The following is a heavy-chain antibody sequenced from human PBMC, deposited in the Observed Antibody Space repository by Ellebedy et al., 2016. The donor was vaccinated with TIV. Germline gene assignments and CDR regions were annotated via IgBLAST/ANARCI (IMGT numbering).Heavy chain of an antibody. D-gene: IGHD3-16*01. Sequence: PGGSLRLSCAASGFTFSSYGMHWVRQAPGKGLEWVAFIRYAGSNKYYADSVRGRFTISSDNAKNTLYLQMNSLRAEDTAVYYCARDHPRGIENFDYWGQGTLVTVSS. CDR2: IRYAGSNK. CDR3: ARDHPRGIENFDY. J-gene: IGHJ4*02. CDR1: GFTFSSYG. V-gene: IGHV3-30*02.